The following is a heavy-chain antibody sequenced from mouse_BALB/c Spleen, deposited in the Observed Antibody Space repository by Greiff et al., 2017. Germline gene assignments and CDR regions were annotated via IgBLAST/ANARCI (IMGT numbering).Heavy chain of an antibody. Sequence: VQLQQSGAELVKPGASVKLSCKASGYTFTSFYMYWVKQRPGQGLEWIGEINPSNGGTNFNEKFKSKVTLTVDKSSSTAYMQLNSLTSEDSAVYYCTTRGFDYWGQGTTLTVSS. CDR2: INPSNGGT. CDR3: TTRGFDY. J-gene: IGHJ2*01. CDR1: GYTFTSFY. V-gene: IGHV1S16*01.